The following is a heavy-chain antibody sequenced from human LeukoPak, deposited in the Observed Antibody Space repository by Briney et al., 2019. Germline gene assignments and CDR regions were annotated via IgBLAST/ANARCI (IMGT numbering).Heavy chain of an antibody. CDR3: ARGQITFGPAYFDY. V-gene: IGHV3-66*01. CDR2: IYSGGST. J-gene: IGHJ4*02. CDR1: GFTVSSNY. Sequence: GGSLRLSCAASGFTVSSNYMSWVRQAPGKGLEWVSVIYSGGSTYYADSVKGRFTISRDNSKNTLYLQMNSLRAEDTAVYYCARGQITFGPAYFDYWGQGTLVTVSS. D-gene: IGHD3-16*01.